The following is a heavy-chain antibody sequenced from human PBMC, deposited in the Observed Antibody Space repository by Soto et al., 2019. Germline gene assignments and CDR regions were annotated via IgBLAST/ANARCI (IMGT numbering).Heavy chain of an antibody. J-gene: IGHJ5*02. Sequence: SGPTLVNPTQTLTLTCTFSGFSLSTSGVGVSWIRQPPGPALEWLALIYWDDDKRYSPSLKSRLTITKDTSKNQVVLTMTNMDPVDTATYYCAHSRITMVRGVPTPGWFDPWGQGTLVNVSS. CDR3: AHSRITMVRGVPTPGWFDP. CDR1: GFSLSTSGVG. CDR2: IYWDDDK. V-gene: IGHV2-5*02. D-gene: IGHD3-10*01.